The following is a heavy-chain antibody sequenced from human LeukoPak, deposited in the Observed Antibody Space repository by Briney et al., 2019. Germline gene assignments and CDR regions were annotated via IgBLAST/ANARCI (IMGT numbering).Heavy chain of an antibody. J-gene: IGHJ4*02. CDR1: GFTFSTYS. CDR3: ARGGPEYYYDSSGPYYFDY. D-gene: IGHD3-22*01. CDR2: ISYGRSDI. V-gene: IGHV3-21*01. Sequence: PGGSLRLSCAASGFTFSTYSMNWVRQAPGKGLEWVSSISYGRSDIYYADSVKGRFTISRDNAKNSLYLQMNSLRAEDTAVYYCARGGPEYYYDSSGPYYFDYWGQGTLVTVSS.